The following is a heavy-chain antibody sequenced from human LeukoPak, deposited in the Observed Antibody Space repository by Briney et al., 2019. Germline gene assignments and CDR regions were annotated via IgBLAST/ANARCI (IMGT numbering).Heavy chain of an antibody. D-gene: IGHD2-15*01. Sequence: SETLSLTCTVSGGSISSSSYYWGWIRQPPGKGLEWIGSIYYSGSTYYNPSLKSRVTISVDTSKNQFSLKLSSVTAADTAVYYCARVVVAATYYYMDVWGKGTTVTVSS. J-gene: IGHJ6*03. CDR2: IYYSGST. CDR3: ARVVVAATYYYMDV. CDR1: GGSISSSSYY. V-gene: IGHV4-39*07.